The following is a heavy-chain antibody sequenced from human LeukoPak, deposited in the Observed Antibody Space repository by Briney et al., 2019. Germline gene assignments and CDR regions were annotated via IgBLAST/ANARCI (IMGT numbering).Heavy chain of an antibody. CDR1: GYTFTNND. CDR2: VSPDSGDT. Sequence: ASVKVSCKASGYTFTNNDINWVRQTTGQGIEWMGWVSPDSGDTGYAPNFRGRVTMTTDTSINTAYMELTSLTSEDTAIYYCTRCRAAGGWGQGTLVPVSS. CDR3: TRCRAAGG. J-gene: IGHJ4*02. V-gene: IGHV1-8*01. D-gene: IGHD2-15*01.